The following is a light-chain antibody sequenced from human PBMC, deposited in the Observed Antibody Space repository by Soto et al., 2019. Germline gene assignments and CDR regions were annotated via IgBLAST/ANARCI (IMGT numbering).Light chain of an antibody. CDR2: AAS. J-gene: IGKJ1*01. V-gene: IGKV1-39*01. CDR1: QSISTN. Sequence: DIQMTQSPSSLSASVGDRVTITCRASQSISTNLSWYQQKPGKAPKLLIHAASSLQSGVPSRFSGSGSGTDFTLTISSLQPEDFAVYYCQQYNNWPPWTFGQGTKVEIK. CDR3: QQYNNWPPWT.